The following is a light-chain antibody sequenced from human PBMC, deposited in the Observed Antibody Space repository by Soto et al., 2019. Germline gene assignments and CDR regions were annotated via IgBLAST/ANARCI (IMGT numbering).Light chain of an antibody. CDR2: LGF. CDR1: QRLLHSNGNNF. J-gene: IGKJ2*01. Sequence: EIVMTQSPPSLTVTPGEPASISCRSSQRLLHSNGNNFLDWYLQKPGQSPQLLIYLGFNRASGVPDRVSGSGAGTDFTLKISRVEAEDVGVYYYMQALQTPYTFGQGTKVDIK. CDR3: MQALQTPYT. V-gene: IGKV2-28*01.